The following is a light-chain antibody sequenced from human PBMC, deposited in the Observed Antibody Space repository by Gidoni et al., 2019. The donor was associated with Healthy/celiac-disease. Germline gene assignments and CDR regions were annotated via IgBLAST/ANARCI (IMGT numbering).Light chain of an antibody. J-gene: IGLJ1*01. CDR3: SSYTSSSTLEV. Sequence: QSALTQPASGSGSPGQSITISCTGTSSHVGGYNYVSWYQQHPGKAPKLMIYEVSNRPSGVSNRFSGSKSGNTASLTISGLQAEDEADYYCSSYTSSSTLEVFGTGTKVTVL. V-gene: IGLV2-14*01. CDR1: SSHVGGYNY. CDR2: EVS.